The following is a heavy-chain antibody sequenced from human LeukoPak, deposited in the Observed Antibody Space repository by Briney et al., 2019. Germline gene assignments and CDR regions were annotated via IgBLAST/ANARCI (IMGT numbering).Heavy chain of an antibody. Sequence: GGSLRLSCAASGFTFSSYAMSWVRQAPGKGLEWVSAISGSGGCTYYADSVKGRFTISRDNSKNTLYLQMNSLRAEDTAVYYCANGYSSPYYYYYGMDVWGQGTTVTVSS. D-gene: IGHD6-13*01. CDR3: ANGYSSPYYYYYGMDV. V-gene: IGHV3-23*01. J-gene: IGHJ6*02. CDR2: ISGSGGCT. CDR1: GFTFSSYA.